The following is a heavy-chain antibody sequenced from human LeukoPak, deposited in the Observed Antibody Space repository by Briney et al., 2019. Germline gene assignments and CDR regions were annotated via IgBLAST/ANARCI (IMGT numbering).Heavy chain of an antibody. Sequence: SQTLSLTCAVSGGSISSGGYSWSWIRQPPGKGLEWIGYIYHSGSTYYNPSLKSRVTISVDRSKNQFSLKLSSVTAADTAVYHCARGVVPAAIDYWGQGTLVTVSS. CDR1: GGSISSGGYS. CDR3: ARGVVPAAIDY. CDR2: IYHSGST. V-gene: IGHV4-30-2*01. D-gene: IGHD2-2*01. J-gene: IGHJ4*02.